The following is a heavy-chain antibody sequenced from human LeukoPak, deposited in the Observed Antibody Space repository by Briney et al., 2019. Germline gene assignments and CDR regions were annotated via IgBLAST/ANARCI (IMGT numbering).Heavy chain of an antibody. CDR1: GGSFSGYY. CDR3: ARRRARARGPHTWFDP. J-gene: IGHJ5*02. V-gene: IGHV4-34*01. Sequence: SGTLCLTCAVYGGSFSGYYWSWIRQPPGEGLGRIGEINHSGSTNYNPPLKSRVTISVDTSKNQFSLKLSSVTAADTAVYYCARRRARARGPHTWFDPWGQGTLVTVSS. CDR2: INHSGST.